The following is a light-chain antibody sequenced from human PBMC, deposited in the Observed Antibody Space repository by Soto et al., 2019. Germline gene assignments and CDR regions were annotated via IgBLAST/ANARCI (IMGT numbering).Light chain of an antibody. V-gene: IGKV2-28*01. CDR2: LGS. Sequence: DIVMTQSPLSLPVTPGEPASISCRSSQSLLHGNGNNYLDWYLQKPGQSPQLLIYLGSNRASGVPDRFSGSGSGTAFTLKISRVEAEDVGVYYCMQALQTWTFGQGTKVEI. CDR3: MQALQTWT. J-gene: IGKJ1*01. CDR1: QSLLHGNGNNY.